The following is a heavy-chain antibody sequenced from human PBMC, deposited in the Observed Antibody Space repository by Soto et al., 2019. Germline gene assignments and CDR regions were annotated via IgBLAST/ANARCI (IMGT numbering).Heavy chain of an antibody. Sequence: EVQLVQSGAEVKKPGESLKISCKGSGYSFTSYWIGWVRQMPGKGLEWMGLIYPGDSDTRYSPSFQGQVTISADKSISTAYLQWSSLKASDTAMYYCARRGYCSSTSCYSGYGMDVWGQGTTVTVSS. J-gene: IGHJ6*02. V-gene: IGHV5-51*01. CDR2: IYPGDSDT. CDR3: ARRGYCSSTSCYSGYGMDV. CDR1: GYSFTSYW. D-gene: IGHD2-2*01.